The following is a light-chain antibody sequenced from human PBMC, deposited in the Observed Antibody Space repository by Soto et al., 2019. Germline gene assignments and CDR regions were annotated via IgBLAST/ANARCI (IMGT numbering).Light chain of an antibody. CDR2: TAS. J-gene: IGKJ4*01. Sequence: IQMPQSPSSLSASVGERVTITCRASQSIVRNLNWYQQKPGKAPELLIYTASNLESGVPSRFSGSGSGTDFALIISSLQPEDSAVYYCQQSHSSPHSFGGGNKLEFK. CDR3: QQSHSSPHS. CDR1: QSIVRN. V-gene: IGKV1-39*01.